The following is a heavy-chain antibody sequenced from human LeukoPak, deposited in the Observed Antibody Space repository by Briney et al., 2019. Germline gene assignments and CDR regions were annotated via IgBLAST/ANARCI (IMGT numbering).Heavy chain of an antibody. D-gene: IGHD6-19*01. CDR1: GLTFSSYW. V-gene: IGHV3-74*01. Sequence: GGSLRLSRAASGLTFSSYWMRWVRQAPGKGLVWVSRINSDGSSTSYADSVKGRFTISRDNAKNTLYLQMNSLRAEDTAVYYCARDRGGAVAGIGYWGQGTLVTVSS. J-gene: IGHJ4*02. CDR3: ARDRGGAVAGIGY. CDR2: INSDGSST.